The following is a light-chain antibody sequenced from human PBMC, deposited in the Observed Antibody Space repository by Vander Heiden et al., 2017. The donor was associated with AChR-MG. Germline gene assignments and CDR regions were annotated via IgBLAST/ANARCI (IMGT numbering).Light chain of an antibody. Sequence: DIQMTQSPSSLSASVGDRVTIICRASQTIGIYLNWFQQKPGKAPKLLIHASSSLHRRVPSRLSASGYGTDFTLTMSSRQPEDFTIYYSLQWDGPRSTFHPGAKV. CDR2: ASS. J-gene: IGKJ3*01. V-gene: IGKV1-39*01. CDR1: QTIGIY. CDR3: LQWDGPRST.